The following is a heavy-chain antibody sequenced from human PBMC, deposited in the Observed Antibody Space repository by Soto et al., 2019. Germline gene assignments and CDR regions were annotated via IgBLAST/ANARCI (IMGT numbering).Heavy chain of an antibody. J-gene: IGHJ6*02. Sequence: LRLSCASSGFTFSSYAMSWVRQAPGKGLEWVSAIGGSGGSTYYADSVKGRFTISRDNSKNTLYLQMNSLRAEDTAVYYCAKGRRIAARRTAYYGMDVWGQGTTVTVSS. V-gene: IGHV3-23*01. CDR1: GFTFSSYA. D-gene: IGHD6-6*01. CDR3: AKGRRIAARRTAYYGMDV. CDR2: IGGSGGST.